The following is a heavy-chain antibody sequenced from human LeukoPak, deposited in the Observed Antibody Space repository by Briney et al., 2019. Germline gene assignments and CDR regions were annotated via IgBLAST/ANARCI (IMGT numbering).Heavy chain of an antibody. J-gene: IGHJ5*02. CDR2: VNESGGT. CDR3: ARGQGATAPQVGKNWFDP. D-gene: IGHD1-26*01. CDR1: IDSFSNYH. Sequence: SETLSLTCAVYIDSFSNYHWNWIRQTPAKGMEWIGEVNESGGTNISPSLRSRVILSVDTSKNQFSLKLISVTVADTAIYYCARGQGATAPQVGKNWFDPWGQGTRVTVSS. V-gene: IGHV4-34*01.